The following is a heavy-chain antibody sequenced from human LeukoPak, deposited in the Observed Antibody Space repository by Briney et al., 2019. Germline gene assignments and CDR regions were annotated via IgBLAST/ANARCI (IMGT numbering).Heavy chain of an antibody. CDR1: GGSISSSSYY. D-gene: IGHD3-3*01. CDR3: ASTVGGRDYDFWSGYYYFVY. J-gene: IGHJ4*02. Sequence: SETLSLTCTVSGGSISSSSYYWGWIRQPPGKGLEWIGSIYYSGSTYYNPSLKSRVTISVDTSKNQFSLKLSSVTAADTAVYYCASTVGGRDYDFWSGYYYFVYWGQGTLVTVSS. V-gene: IGHV4-39*01. CDR2: IYYSGST.